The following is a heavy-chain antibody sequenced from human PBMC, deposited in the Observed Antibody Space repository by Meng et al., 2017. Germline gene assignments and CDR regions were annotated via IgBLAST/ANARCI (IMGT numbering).Heavy chain of an antibody. Sequence: LSLTCAASGFTFSSYSMNWVRQAPGKGLEWVSSISSSSSYIYYADSVKGRFTISRDNAKNSLYLQMNSLRAEDTAVYYCARGPHMVRGVIGLPNDDYWGQGTLVTVSS. CDR2: ISSSSSYI. D-gene: IGHD3-10*01. J-gene: IGHJ4*02. V-gene: IGHV3-21*01. CDR1: GFTFSSYS. CDR3: ARGPHMVRGVIGLPNDDY.